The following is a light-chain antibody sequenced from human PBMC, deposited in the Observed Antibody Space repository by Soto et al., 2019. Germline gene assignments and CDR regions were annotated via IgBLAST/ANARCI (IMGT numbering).Light chain of an antibody. CDR1: QRIYTY. J-gene: IGKJ1*01. CDR3: QQSYVSPRT. Sequence: DIQMTQSPSSLSASVGDTVTITCRASQRIYTYLNWYQQKLGKAPNLLIYAASTLQSGVPSRFSGGGSGTDFTLTITSLQPEDFATYYSQQSYVSPRTFGQGTKVEIK. CDR2: AAS. V-gene: IGKV1-39*01.